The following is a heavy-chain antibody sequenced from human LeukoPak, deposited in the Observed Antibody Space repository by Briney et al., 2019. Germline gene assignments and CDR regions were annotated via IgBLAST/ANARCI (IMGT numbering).Heavy chain of an antibody. D-gene: IGHD4-17*01. V-gene: IGHV4-34*01. CDR2: INHSGST. Sequence: SETLSLTCAVYGGSFSGYYWSWIRQPPGKGLEWIGEINHSGSTNYNPSLKSRVTISVDTSKNQFSLKLSSVTAADTAVYYCAGYNHDYGDYYFDYWGQGTLVTVSS. CDR3: AGYNHDYGDYYFDY. CDR1: GGSFSGYY. J-gene: IGHJ4*02.